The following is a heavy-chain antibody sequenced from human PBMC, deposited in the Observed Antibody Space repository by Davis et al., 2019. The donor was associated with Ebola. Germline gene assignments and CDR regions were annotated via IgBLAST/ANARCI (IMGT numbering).Heavy chain of an antibody. D-gene: IGHD5-24*01. CDR3: VRGSDAYKTGY. Sequence: SETLSLTCTVSGGSISSNSYNWGWIRQPPGKGLEWIGSIYYSGNTYYNPSLKSRVTISVDTSKNQFSLKVSSVTAADTAVYYCVRGSDAYKTGYWGQGTLVTVSS. J-gene: IGHJ4*02. CDR1: GGSISSNSYN. CDR2: IYYSGNT. V-gene: IGHV4-39*01.